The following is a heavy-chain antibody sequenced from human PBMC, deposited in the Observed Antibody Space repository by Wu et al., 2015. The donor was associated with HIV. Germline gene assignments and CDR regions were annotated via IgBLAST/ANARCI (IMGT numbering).Heavy chain of an antibody. CDR1: GGTFSSYA. J-gene: IGHJ6*02. Sequence: QVQLVQSGAEVKKPGSSVKVSCKASGGTFSSYAISWVRQAPGQGLEWMGRIIPIFGTANYAQKFQGRVTITADESTSTAYMELSSLRSEDTAVYYCASEVLVVGATDHYYYYGMDVWGQGTTVTGLL. CDR3: ASEVLVVGATDHYYYYGMDV. D-gene: IGHD1-26*01. V-gene: IGHV1-69*13. CDR2: IIPIFGTA.